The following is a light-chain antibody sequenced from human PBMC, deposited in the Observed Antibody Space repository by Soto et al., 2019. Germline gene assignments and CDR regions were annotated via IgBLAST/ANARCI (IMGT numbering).Light chain of an antibody. Sequence: QSVLTQPPSASGTPGQRVTISCSGSSSNIGSNSVNWYQQLPGTAPKLLIYSNNQRPSGVPDRFPGSKSGTSASLAISGLQSGDEADYYCAAWDDSLNGRLFGGGTKLTVL. J-gene: IGLJ3*02. V-gene: IGLV1-44*01. CDR2: SNN. CDR1: SSNIGSNS. CDR3: AAWDDSLNGRL.